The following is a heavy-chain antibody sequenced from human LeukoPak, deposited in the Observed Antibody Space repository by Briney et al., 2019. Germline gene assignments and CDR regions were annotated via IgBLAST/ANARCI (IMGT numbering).Heavy chain of an antibody. D-gene: IGHD3-22*01. CDR2: IIPIFGTA. CDR1: GGTFSSYA. CDR3: ASRYDSSGFGAFDI. Sequence: SVKVFCKASGGTFSSYAISWVRQAPGQGLEWMGGIIPIFGTANYAQKFQGRVTITTDESTSTAYMELSSLRSEDTAVYYCASRYDSSGFGAFDIWGQGTMVTVSS. J-gene: IGHJ3*02. V-gene: IGHV1-69*05.